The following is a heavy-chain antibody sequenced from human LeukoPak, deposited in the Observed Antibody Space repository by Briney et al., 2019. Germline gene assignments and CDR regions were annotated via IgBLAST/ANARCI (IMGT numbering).Heavy chain of an antibody. J-gene: IGHJ4*02. CDR3: ASPERSSGYYYEY. V-gene: IGHV1-69*05. D-gene: IGHD3-22*01. Sequence: SVKVSCKASRGTFSSYAISWVRQAPGQGLEWMGGIIPIFGTANYAQKFQGRVTITTDESTSTAYMELSSLRSEDTAVYYCASPERSSGYYYEYWGQGTLVTVYS. CDR1: RGTFSSYA. CDR2: IIPIFGTA.